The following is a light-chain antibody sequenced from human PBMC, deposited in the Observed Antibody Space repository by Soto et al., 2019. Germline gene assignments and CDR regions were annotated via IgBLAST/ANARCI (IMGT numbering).Light chain of an antibody. CDR1: QSLLHGSDNRNN. Sequence: SCWSSQSLLHGSDNRNNLTWFQHKPGQPPVLLVYWASTRESGVPDRFSGSGSDTDFTLTMTSLQAEDVAVYYYQQYHNLPITFGQGTRLDIK. CDR2: WAS. CDR3: QQYHNLPIT. J-gene: IGKJ5*01. V-gene: IGKV4-1*01.